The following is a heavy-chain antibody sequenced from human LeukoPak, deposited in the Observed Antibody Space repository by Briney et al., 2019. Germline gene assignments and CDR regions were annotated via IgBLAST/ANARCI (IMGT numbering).Heavy chain of an antibody. J-gene: IGHJ5*02. V-gene: IGHV3-30*03. D-gene: IGHD1-1*01. CDR1: GFTFSSYA. Sequence: PGGSLRLSCAASGFTFSSYAMSWVRQAPGKGPEWVAIIPSSGGTIYYADSVKGRFTISRDDSKNTLFLQMNSLRDEDTAVYYCARDLNGRFDIWGQGTLVIVSS. CDR2: IPSSGGTI. CDR3: ARDLNGRFDI.